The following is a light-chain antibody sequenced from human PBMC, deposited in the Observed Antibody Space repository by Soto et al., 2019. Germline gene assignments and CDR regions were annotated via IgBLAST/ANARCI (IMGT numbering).Light chain of an antibody. CDR1: SSNIGAGYD. J-gene: IGLJ3*02. CDR3: QSYDSSLSVPWV. Sequence: QSVLTQPPSVSGAPGQWVTISCTGSSSNIGAGYDVHWYQQLPGTAPKLLIYGNSNRPSGVPDRFSGSKSGTSASLAITGLQAEDEADYYCQSYDSSLSVPWVFGGGTKLTVL. V-gene: IGLV1-40*01. CDR2: GNS.